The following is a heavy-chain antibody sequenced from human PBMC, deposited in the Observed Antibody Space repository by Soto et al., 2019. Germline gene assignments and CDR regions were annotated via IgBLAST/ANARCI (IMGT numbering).Heavy chain of an antibody. D-gene: IGHD5-12*01. Sequence: EVQLLESGGGLVQPGGSLRLSCAASGFTFSSYAMSWVRQAPGKGLEWVSAISGSGGSTYYADSVKGRFTISRDNSKNTLNLQMNSLRAEDTAVDYCANSVDIVATSDYWGQGTLVTVSS. CDR1: GFTFSSYA. CDR2: ISGSGGST. J-gene: IGHJ4*02. CDR3: ANSVDIVATSDY. V-gene: IGHV3-23*01.